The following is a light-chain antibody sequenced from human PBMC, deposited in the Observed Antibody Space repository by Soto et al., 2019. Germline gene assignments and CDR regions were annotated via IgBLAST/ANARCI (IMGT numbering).Light chain of an antibody. CDR1: QSVSSNY. CDR3: QQYGSSPRT. CDR2: DAS. Sequence: EVVMTQSPATLSVSPGERATLSCRASQSVSSNYLAWYRQKPGLAPRLLIYDASNRATGIPDRFRGSGSGTDFTLTISRLEPEDFAVYYCQQYGSSPRTFGQGTKVDIK. V-gene: IGKV3D-20*01. J-gene: IGKJ1*01.